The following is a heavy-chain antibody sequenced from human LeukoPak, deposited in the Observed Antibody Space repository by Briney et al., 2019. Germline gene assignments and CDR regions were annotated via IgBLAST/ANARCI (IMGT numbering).Heavy chain of an antibody. D-gene: IGHD3-16*01. CDR3: ARSSDSGGAFDM. V-gene: IGHV1-2*02. J-gene: IGHJ3*02. CDR2: INPNSGGT. Sequence: ATVKVSCKASGYTLTGYYMHWVRQAPGQGLEWMGWINPNSGGTKYAQKFQGRVTMTRDTSISTAYMELSRLRSDDTAVYYCARSSDSGGAFDMWGQGTMVTVSS. CDR1: GYTLTGYY.